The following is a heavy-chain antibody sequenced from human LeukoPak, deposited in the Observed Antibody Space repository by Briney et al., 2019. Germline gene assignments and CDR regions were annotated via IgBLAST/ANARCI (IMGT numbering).Heavy chain of an antibody. Sequence: SETLSLTCTVSGGSINGSYWSWIRQPPGKRLEWIGYIYYSGSTNYNPSLKSRVTISVDTSKNQFSLKLSSVTAADTAVYYCAKSDPAWSGYYSFGLDYWGQGTLVTVSS. D-gene: IGHD3-3*01. J-gene: IGHJ4*02. CDR3: AKSDPAWSGYYSFGLDY. CDR1: GGSINGSY. CDR2: IYYSGST. V-gene: IGHV4-59*12.